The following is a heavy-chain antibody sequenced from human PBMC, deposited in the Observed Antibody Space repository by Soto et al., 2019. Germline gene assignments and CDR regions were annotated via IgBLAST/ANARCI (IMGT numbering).Heavy chain of an antibody. J-gene: IGHJ6*02. Sequence: PEGSLRLSCTASGFTFGDYAMSWVRQAPEKGLEWVGFIRRKAYGGTTEYAASVKGRFTISRDDSKSIAYLQMNSLKTEDTAVYYCTRDIAAAGNYYYYYGMDVWGQGTTVTVSS. D-gene: IGHD6-13*01. CDR2: IRRKAYGGTT. CDR3: TRDIAAAGNYYYYYGMDV. V-gene: IGHV3-49*04. CDR1: GFTFGDYA.